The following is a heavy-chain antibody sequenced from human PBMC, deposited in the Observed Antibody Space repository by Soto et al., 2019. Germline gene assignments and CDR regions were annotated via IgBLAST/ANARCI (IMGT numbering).Heavy chain of an antibody. J-gene: IGHJ6*02. D-gene: IGHD3-3*01. CDR3: ARDTYYDFWSGYYRDYYYGVDV. CDR2: ISAYNGNT. CDR1: GYTFTSYG. Sequence: ASVKVSCKASGYTFTSYGISWVRQAPGQGLEWMGWISAYNGNTNYAQKLQGRVTMTTDTSTSTAYMELRSLRSDDTAVYYCARDTYYDFWSGYYRDYYYGVDVWGQGTTVTVSS. V-gene: IGHV1-18*04.